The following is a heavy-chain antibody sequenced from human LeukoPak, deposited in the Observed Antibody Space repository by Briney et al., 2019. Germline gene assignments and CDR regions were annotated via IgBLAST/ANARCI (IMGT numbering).Heavy chain of an antibody. J-gene: IGHJ6*02. CDR2: IWYDGSNK. CDR3: ARDGVVVAATSNYYYYGMDV. Sequence: GRSLRLSCAASGFTFSSYGMHWVRQAPGKGLEWVAVIWYDGSNKYYADSVKGRFTISRDNFKNTLYLQMNSLRAEDTAVYYCARDGVVVAATSNYYYYGMDVWGQGTTVTVSS. V-gene: IGHV3-33*01. CDR1: GFTFSSYG. D-gene: IGHD2-15*01.